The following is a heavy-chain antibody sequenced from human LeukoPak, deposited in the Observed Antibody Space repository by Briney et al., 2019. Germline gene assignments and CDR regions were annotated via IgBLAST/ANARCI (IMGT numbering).Heavy chain of an antibody. V-gene: IGHV3-53*01. CDR3: ARVTRVYGMDV. Sequence: PGGSLRLSCAASGFTFSEHCMSWIRQAPGKGLEWISVIYSGGSTYYADSVKGRFTIPRDNSKNTLYLQMNSLRAEDTAVYYCARVTRVYGMDVWGQGTTVTVSS. CDR1: GFTFSEHC. J-gene: IGHJ6*02. CDR2: IYSGGST.